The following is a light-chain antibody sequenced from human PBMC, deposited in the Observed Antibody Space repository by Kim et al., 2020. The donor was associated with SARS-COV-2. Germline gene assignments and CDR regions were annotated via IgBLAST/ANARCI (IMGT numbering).Light chain of an antibody. CDR1: RGHSSYA. Sequence: LGASFKLTCTLSRGHSSYAIAWHQQQPEKGPRYLMKLNSDGSHSKGDGIPDRFSGSSSGAERYLTISRLQSEDEADYYCQTWGTVVFGGGTQLTVL. J-gene: IGLJ2*01. CDR2: LNSDGSH. V-gene: IGLV4-69*01. CDR3: QTWGTVV.